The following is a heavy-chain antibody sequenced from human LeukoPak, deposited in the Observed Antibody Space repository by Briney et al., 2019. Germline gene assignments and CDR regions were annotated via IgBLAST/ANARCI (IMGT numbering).Heavy chain of an antibody. V-gene: IGHV1-2*02. CDR2: IVPNSGGT. Sequence: ASVKVSCKASGYTFTGYYMHWVRQAPGQGLEWMGWIVPNSGGTNYAQKFQGRVTMTRDTSISTAYMVLNRLRSDDTAVYYCAREYYYGSGNYYNRIDYWGQGTLVTVSS. CDR1: GYTFTGYY. J-gene: IGHJ4*02. D-gene: IGHD3-10*01. CDR3: AREYYYGSGNYYNRIDY.